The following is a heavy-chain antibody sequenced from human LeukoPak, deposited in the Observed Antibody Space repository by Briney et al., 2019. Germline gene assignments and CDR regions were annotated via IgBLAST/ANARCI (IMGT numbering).Heavy chain of an antibody. J-gene: IGHJ6*03. Sequence: GGSLRLSCAASGFTFDDYAMHWVRQAPGKGLEWVSGISWNSGSMGYADSVKGRFTISRDNAKNSLYLQMNSLRAEDTALYYCAKGGYSYGSIDYYYMDVWGKGTTVTVSS. CDR2: ISWNSGSM. CDR3: AKGGYSYGSIDYYYMDV. V-gene: IGHV3-9*01. CDR1: GFTFDDYA. D-gene: IGHD5-18*01.